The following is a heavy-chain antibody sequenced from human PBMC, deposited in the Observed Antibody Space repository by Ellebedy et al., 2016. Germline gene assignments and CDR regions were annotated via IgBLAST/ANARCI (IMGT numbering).Heavy chain of an antibody. CDR1: GFTFSSYS. V-gene: IGHV3-48*04. Sequence: GGSLRLSCAASGFTFSSYSMNWVRQAPGKGLEWVSYISSSSSTIYYADSVKGRFTISRDNAKNSLYLQMNSLRAEDTAVYYCARDPTPPMYSTAFDYWGQGTLVTVSS. CDR2: ISSSSSTI. CDR3: ARDPTPPMYSTAFDY. D-gene: IGHD2-21*01. J-gene: IGHJ4*02.